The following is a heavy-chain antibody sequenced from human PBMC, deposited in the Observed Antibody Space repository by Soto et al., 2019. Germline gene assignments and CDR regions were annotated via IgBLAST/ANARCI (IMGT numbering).Heavy chain of an antibody. CDR1: GVTFSSHW. Sequence: PWGPLRLPCAAFGVTFSSHWMSWVRQAPGKGLKWVANIKQDGSEKYYVDSVKGRFTISRDNAKNSLYLQMNSLRAEDTAVYYCARYLAAAGPDYWGQGTLVTVSS. D-gene: IGHD6-13*01. CDR3: ARYLAAAGPDY. V-gene: IGHV3-7*01. CDR2: IKQDGSEK. J-gene: IGHJ4*02.